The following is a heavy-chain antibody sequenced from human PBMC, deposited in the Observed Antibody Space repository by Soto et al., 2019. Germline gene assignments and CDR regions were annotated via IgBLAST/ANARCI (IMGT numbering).Heavy chain of an antibody. CDR3: ARDRTAAAGLAFDP. J-gene: IGHJ5*02. Sequence: ASVKVSCNASGYTCTGCYRHSVRQAPGQGLEWMGWINPNSGGTNYAQKFQGRVTMTRDTSISTAYMELSRLRSDDTAVYYCARDRTAAAGLAFDPWGQGTLVTVSS. V-gene: IGHV1-2*02. D-gene: IGHD6-13*01. CDR1: GYTCTGCY. CDR2: INPNSGGT.